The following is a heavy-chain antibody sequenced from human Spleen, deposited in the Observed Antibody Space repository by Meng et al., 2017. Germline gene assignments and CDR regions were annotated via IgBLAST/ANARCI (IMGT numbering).Heavy chain of an antibody. CDR1: GYTFNAYY. Sequence: QVQPVQSGAEVKKPGASVTVSCKPSGYTFNAYYIHWVRQAPGQGLEWMGRINPITDDTHYAQKFQDRVTMTSDTSIGTAYMELSRLRSDDTAVYYCARDEDISAAGKLFGDYWGQGTLVTVSS. V-gene: IGHV1-2*06. CDR2: INPITDDT. D-gene: IGHD6-13*01. CDR3: ARDEDISAAGKLFGDY. J-gene: IGHJ4*02.